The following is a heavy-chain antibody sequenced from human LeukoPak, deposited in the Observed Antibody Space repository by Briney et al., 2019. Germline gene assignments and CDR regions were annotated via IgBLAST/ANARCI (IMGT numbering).Heavy chain of an antibody. CDR1: GGTFSSYA. CDR2: IIPIFGTA. V-gene: IGHV1-69*05. CDR3: ARDGVVVVPAAPYNWFDP. D-gene: IGHD2-2*01. J-gene: IGHJ5*02. Sequence: SVKVSCKASGGTFSSYAISWVRQAPGQGLEWMGRIIPIFGTANYAQKFQGRVTITTDESTSTAYMELSSLRSEDTAVYYCARDGVVVVPAAPYNWFDPWGQGTLATVSS.